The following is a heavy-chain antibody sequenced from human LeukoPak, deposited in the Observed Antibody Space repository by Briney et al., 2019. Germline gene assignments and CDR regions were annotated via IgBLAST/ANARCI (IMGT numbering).Heavy chain of an antibody. J-gene: IGHJ5*02. CDR1: GFTFDDYA. CDR3: AKDIDPHYDFWSGYPDP. D-gene: IGHD3-3*01. V-gene: IGHV3-43D*03. CDR2: ISWDGGST. Sequence: GGSLRLSCAASGFTFDDYAMHWVRQAPGKGLEWVSLISWDGGSTYYADSVKGRFTTPRDNSKNSLYLQMNSLRAEDTALYYCAKDIDPHYDFWSGYPDPWGQGTLVTVSS.